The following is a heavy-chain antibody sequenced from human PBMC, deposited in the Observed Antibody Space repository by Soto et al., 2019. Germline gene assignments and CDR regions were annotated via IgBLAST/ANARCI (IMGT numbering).Heavy chain of an antibody. D-gene: IGHD1-26*01. Sequence: EVQLVESGGGQVKPGGSLRLSCAASGFTFSSYSMNWVRQAPGKGLEWVSSISSSSSYIYYADSVKGRFTISRDNAKNSLYLQMNSLRAEDTAVYYCARDINSGYDAMDVWGQGTTVTVSS. V-gene: IGHV3-21*01. CDR3: ARDINSGYDAMDV. CDR1: GFTFSSYS. J-gene: IGHJ6*02. CDR2: ISSSSSYI.